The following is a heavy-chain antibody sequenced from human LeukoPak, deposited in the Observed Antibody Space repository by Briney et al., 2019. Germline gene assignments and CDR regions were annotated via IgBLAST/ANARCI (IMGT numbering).Heavy chain of an antibody. V-gene: IGHV3-23*01. D-gene: IGHD2-2*01. CDR2: ISGSGGST. CDR3: ARYCSGTCYSGFEY. Sequence: PGGSLRLSCAASGFTFSSYAMNWVRRAPGKRLEWVSGISGSGGSTYYADSVKGRFTISRDTSKNTLYLQMNSLRAEDTALYYCARYCSGTCYSGFEYWGQGTLVTVSS. CDR1: GFTFSSYA. J-gene: IGHJ4*02.